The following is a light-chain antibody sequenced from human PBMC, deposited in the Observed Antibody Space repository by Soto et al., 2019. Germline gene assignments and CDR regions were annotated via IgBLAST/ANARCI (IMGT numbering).Light chain of an antibody. Sequence: DIQMTQSPSTRSASVGDRVTITCLASQSISSWLAWYQQKPGKAPKLLIYKASSLESGVPSRFSGSGSGTEFTLTISSLQPDDFATYYCQQYNSYSYTFGQGTKLEIK. CDR1: QSISSW. J-gene: IGKJ2*01. CDR2: KAS. V-gene: IGKV1-5*03. CDR3: QQYNSYSYT.